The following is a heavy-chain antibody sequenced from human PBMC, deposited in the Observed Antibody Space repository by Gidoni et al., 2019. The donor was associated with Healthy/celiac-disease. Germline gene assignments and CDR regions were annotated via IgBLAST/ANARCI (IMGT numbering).Heavy chain of an antibody. V-gene: IGHV4-39*01. CDR1: GGAISSRSYY. CDR2: IYYSGST. D-gene: IGHD6-6*01. CDR3: ARGHSSSVGVGLDYYYMDV. Sequence: QLQLQESGPGRVKPSETLYLTSTGSGGAISSRSYYGGWIRQPPGKGLEWIGCIYYSGSTYDNPSLKSRVTISVDTSKNQFSLKLSSVTAADTAVYYCARGHSSSVGVGLDYYYMDVWGKGTTVTVSS. J-gene: IGHJ6*03.